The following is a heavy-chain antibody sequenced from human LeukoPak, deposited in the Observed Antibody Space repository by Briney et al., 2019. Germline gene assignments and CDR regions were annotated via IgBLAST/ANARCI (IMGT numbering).Heavy chain of an antibody. V-gene: IGHV3-73*01. CDR1: GFTFSGSA. Sequence: GGSLRLSCAASGFTFSGSAMHWVRQASGKGQEWVGRIRSKANSYATAYAASVKGRFTISRDDSKNTAYLQMNSLKTEDTAVYYCTRLGYSSGWYVAAFDIWGQGTMVTVSS. J-gene: IGHJ3*02. CDR2: IRSKANSYAT. D-gene: IGHD6-19*01. CDR3: TRLGYSSGWYVAAFDI.